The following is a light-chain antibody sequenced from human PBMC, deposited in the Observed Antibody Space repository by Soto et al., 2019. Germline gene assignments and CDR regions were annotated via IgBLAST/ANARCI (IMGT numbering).Light chain of an antibody. CDR2: EVS. Sequence: QSALTHPPSASGYPGQSVTISCTGTSSDVGGYNYVSWYQQHPGKAPKLMIYEVSKRPSGVPDRFSGSKSGNTASLTVSGLQAEDEADYYCSSYAGSNNDYVFGTGTKLTVL. CDR3: SSYAGSNNDYV. V-gene: IGLV2-8*01. J-gene: IGLJ1*01. CDR1: SSDVGGYNY.